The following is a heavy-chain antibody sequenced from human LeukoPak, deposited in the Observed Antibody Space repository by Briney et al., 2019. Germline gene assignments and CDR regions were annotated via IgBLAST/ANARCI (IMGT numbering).Heavy chain of an antibody. J-gene: IGHJ5*02. CDR3: ARLIAAAVGSWFDP. CDR2: INPNSGGT. Sequence: ASVKVSCKASGYTFTGYYMHWVRQAPGQGLEWMGRINPNSGGTNYAQKFQDRATMTRDTSISTAYMELSRLRSDDTAVYYCARLIAAAVGSWFDPWGQGTLVTVSS. D-gene: IGHD6-13*01. CDR1: GYTFTGYY. V-gene: IGHV1-2*06.